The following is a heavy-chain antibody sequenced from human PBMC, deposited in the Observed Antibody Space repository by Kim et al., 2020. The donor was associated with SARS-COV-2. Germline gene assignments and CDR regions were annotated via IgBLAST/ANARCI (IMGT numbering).Heavy chain of an antibody. J-gene: IGHJ4*02. V-gene: IGHV4-34*01. D-gene: IGHD2-8*01. CDR2: T. CDR3: ARGLALYFLDY. Sequence: TNYNPSLKSRVTISVDTSKNQFSLKLSSVTAADTAVYYCARGLALYFLDYWGQGTLVTVSS.